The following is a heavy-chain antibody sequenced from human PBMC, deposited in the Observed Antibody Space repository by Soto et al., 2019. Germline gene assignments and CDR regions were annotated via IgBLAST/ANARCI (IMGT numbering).Heavy chain of an antibody. J-gene: IGHJ5*02. D-gene: IGHD3-22*01. Sequence: PGEALSLSCITSGYKFTASWIASVRHMPGKGLEWMGIIFPSDSDTRYRPSFQGQVTISADRSTSTVFLQWASLKASDTAVYFCARKDKSGYFNWFDPWGQGTLVTV. CDR1: GYKFTASW. CDR2: IFPSDSDT. CDR3: ARKDKSGYFNWFDP. V-gene: IGHV5-51*01.